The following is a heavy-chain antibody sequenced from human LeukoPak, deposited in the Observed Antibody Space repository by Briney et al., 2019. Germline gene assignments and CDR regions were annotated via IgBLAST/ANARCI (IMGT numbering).Heavy chain of an antibody. CDR3: AKGKDSVAGATNDY. Sequence: PGGSLRLSCAASGFSFSGYTMNWVRQAPGKGLEWVSIISSSSSYIYYADSVKGRFTISRDNAKNSLYLQMNSLRAEDTAVYYCAKGKDSVAGATNDYWGQGTLVTVSS. D-gene: IGHD6-19*01. CDR2: ISSSSSYI. CDR1: GFSFSGYT. J-gene: IGHJ4*02. V-gene: IGHV3-21*01.